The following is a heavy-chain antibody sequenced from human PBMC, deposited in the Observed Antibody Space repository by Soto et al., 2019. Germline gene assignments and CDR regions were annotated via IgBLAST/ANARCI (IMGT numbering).Heavy chain of an antibody. J-gene: IGHJ6*03. Sequence: GGSLRLSCAASGFTFSSYDMHWVRQATGKGLEWVSAIGTAGDTYYPGSVKGRFTISRENAKNSLYLQMNSLRAGDTAVYYCARGGAAAGAYYYYYMDVWGKGTTVTVSS. CDR2: IGTAGDT. D-gene: IGHD6-13*01. CDR1: GFTFSSYD. V-gene: IGHV3-13*01. CDR3: ARGGAAAGAYYYYYMDV.